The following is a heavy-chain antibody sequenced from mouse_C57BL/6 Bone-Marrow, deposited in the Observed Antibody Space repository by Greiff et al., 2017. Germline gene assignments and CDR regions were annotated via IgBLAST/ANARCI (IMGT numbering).Heavy chain of an antibody. CDR3: VKAYGNYEIDYAMDY. D-gene: IGHD2-1*01. J-gene: IGHJ4*01. Sequence: EVMLVESGGGLVQPGASLRLSCAASGFTFTDYYMSWVRQPPGKAPEWLALIRNKANGYTTEYTASIKGRFTISRDNSHNILYLQMNTLSAEDSATYYCVKAYGNYEIDYAMDYWGQGTSVTVSS. V-gene: IGHV7-4*01. CDR1: GFTFTDYY. CDR2: IRNKANGYTT.